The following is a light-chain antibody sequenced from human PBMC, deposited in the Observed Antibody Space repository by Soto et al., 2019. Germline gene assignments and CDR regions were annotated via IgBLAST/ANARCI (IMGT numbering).Light chain of an antibody. J-gene: IGKJ4*01. CDR3: QQYSVWPLT. Sequence: EIVMTQSPATLSVSPGERATLSCRASQGVSRDLAWYQQRPGQPPRLLIYAASTAATGVPARFTGSGSGTEFTLSISSLQSEDFVVYYCQQYSVWPLTFGGGTKVELK. CDR1: QGVSRD. V-gene: IGKV3-15*01. CDR2: AAS.